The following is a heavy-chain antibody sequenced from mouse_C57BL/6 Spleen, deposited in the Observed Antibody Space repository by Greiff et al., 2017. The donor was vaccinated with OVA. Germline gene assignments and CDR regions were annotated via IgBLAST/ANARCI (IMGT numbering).Heavy chain of an antibody. J-gene: IGHJ4*01. CDR1: GYTFTSYW. CDR3: ARNGGNYDYVYAMDY. V-gene: IGHV1-7*01. CDR2: INTSSGYT. D-gene: IGHD2-4*01. Sequence: VQLQQSGAELAKPGASVKLSCKASGYTFTSYWMHWVKQRPGQGLEWIGYINTSSGYTKYNPKFKDKATLTADNSSSTAYMQLRSLTYEDSAVDYSARNGGNYDYVYAMDYWGQGTSVTVSS.